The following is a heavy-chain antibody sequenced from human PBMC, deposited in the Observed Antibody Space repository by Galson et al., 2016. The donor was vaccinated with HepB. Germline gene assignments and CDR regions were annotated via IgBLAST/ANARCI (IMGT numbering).Heavy chain of an antibody. CDR2: IYYSGGT. CDR3: ARVVRSYYGSGSYLYYFDY. D-gene: IGHD3-10*01. J-gene: IGHJ4*02. V-gene: IGHV4-31*03. Sequence: TLSLTCTVSGGSISSGGYYWSWIRQHPGKGLEWIGYIYYSGGTYYNPSLKSRVTISVDTSKNQFSLKLRSVTAADTAVYYCARVVRSYYGSGSYLYYFDYWGQGTLVTVSS. CDR1: GGSISSGGYY.